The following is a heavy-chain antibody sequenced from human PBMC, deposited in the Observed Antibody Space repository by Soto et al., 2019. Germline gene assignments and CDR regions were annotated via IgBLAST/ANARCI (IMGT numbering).Heavy chain of an antibody. D-gene: IGHD1-26*01. J-gene: IGHJ4*02. V-gene: IGHV4-4*02. CDR3: ARDQGGSYYLGIDY. Sequence: SETLSLTCAVSGGSISSSNWWSWVRQPPGKGLEWIGEIYHSGSTNYNPSLKSRVTISVDKSRNQFSLKLSSVTAADTAVYYCARDQGGSYYLGIDYWGQGTLGTVSS. CDR1: GGSISSSNW. CDR2: IYHSGST.